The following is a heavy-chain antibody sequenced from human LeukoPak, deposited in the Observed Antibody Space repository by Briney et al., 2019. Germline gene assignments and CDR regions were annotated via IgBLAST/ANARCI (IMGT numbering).Heavy chain of an antibody. CDR3: ARQMVRGVPRSDY. CDR1: GGSISSSSYS. Sequence: SETLSLTCTVSGGSISSSSYSWGWIRQPPGKGLEWIGSIYYSGSTYYNPSLKSRVTISVDTSKNQFSLKLSSVTAADTAVYYCARQMVRGVPRSDYWGQGTLVTVSS. D-gene: IGHD3-10*01. V-gene: IGHV4-39*01. CDR2: IYYSGST. J-gene: IGHJ4*02.